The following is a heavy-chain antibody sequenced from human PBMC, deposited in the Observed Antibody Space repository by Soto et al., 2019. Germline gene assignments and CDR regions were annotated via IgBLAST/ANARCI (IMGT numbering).Heavy chain of an antibody. CDR2: ISGSGGST. V-gene: IGHV3-23*01. Sequence: PGGSLRLSCAASGFTFSSYAMSWVRQAPGKGLEWVSAISGSGGSTYYADSVKGRFTISRDNSKNTLYLQMNSLRAEDTAVYYCAKDGGYSGSYISLGGGFDYWGQGTLVTVSS. D-gene: IGHD1-26*01. CDR3: AKDGGYSGSYISLGGGFDY. J-gene: IGHJ4*02. CDR1: GFTFSSYA.